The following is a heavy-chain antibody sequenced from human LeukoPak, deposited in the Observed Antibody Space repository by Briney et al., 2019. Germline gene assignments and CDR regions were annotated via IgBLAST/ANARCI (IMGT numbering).Heavy chain of an antibody. CDR1: GFTFSNYG. CDR2: ISYDGNNE. D-gene: IGHD6-19*01. CDR3: AKDRSTGWYGGFDY. V-gene: IGHV3-30*18. J-gene: IGHJ4*02. Sequence: GRSLRLSCAASGFTFSNYGMHWVRQAPGKGLEWVAYISYDGNNEYYADSVKGRFTISRDNSRNTLHLQMNSLRAEDTAVYDCAKDRSTGWYGGFDYWGQGTLVTVSS.